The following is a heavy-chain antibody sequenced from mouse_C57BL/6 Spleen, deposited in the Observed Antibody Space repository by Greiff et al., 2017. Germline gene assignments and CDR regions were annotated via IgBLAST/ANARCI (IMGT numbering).Heavy chain of an antibody. J-gene: IGHJ4*01. V-gene: IGHV8-8*01. CDR3: ARTFYGSSSYYAMDY. CDR1: GFSLSTFGMG. CDR2: IWWDDDK. D-gene: IGHD1-1*01. Sequence: QVTLKESGPGILQPSQTLSLTCSFSGFSLSTFGMGVGWIRQPSGKGLEWLAHIWWDDDKYYNPALKSRLTISKDTSKNQVFLKIANVDTADTATYYCARTFYGSSSYYAMDYWGQGTSVTVSS.